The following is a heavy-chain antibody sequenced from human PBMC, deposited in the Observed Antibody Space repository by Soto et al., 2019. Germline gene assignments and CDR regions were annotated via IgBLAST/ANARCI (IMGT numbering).Heavy chain of an antibody. V-gene: IGHV1-2*02. CDR1: GYMFTGYY. J-gene: IGHJ3*02. D-gene: IGHD3-22*01. CDR2: INPKSGGT. CDR3: ATDRVAFDM. Sequence: GASVKVSCKASGYMFTGYYIHWVRQAPGQGLEWRGWINPKSGGTKYAEKFQGRVSMTGDTSITTAYMELSSLRSDDTAVYYCATDRVAFDMWGQGTKVTVSS.